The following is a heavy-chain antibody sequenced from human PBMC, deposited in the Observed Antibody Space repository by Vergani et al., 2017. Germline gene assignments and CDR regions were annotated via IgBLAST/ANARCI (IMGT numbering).Heavy chain of an antibody. V-gene: IGHV3-7*02. J-gene: IGHJ5*02. Sequence: EVQLVESGGGLVQPGGSLRLSCAASGFTFSSYWMSWVRQAPGKGLEWVANIKQDGSEKYYVDSVKGRFTISRDNSKNTLYLQMNSLRAEDTAAYYCAKAPGGKQQLVQGFDPWGQGTLVTVSS. D-gene: IGHD6-13*01. CDR3: AKAPGGKQQLVQGFDP. CDR1: GFTFSSYW. CDR2: IKQDGSEK.